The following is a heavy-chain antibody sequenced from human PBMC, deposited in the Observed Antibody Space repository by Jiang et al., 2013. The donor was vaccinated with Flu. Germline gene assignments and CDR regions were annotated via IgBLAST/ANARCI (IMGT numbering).Heavy chain of an antibody. CDR2: IYYSGST. CDR3: ARDRSGWYYFDY. V-gene: IGHV4-59*01. D-gene: IGHD6-19*01. J-gene: IGHJ4*02. Sequence: ETLSLTCTVSGGSISSYYWSWIRQPPGKGLEWIGYIYYSGSTNYNPSLKSRVTISVDTSKNQFSLKLSSVTAADTAVYYCARDRSGWYYFDYWGQGTLVTVSS. CDR1: GGSISSYY.